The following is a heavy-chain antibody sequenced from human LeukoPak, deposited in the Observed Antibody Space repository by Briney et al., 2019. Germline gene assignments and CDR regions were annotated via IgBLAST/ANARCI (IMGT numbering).Heavy chain of an antibody. V-gene: IGHV1-18*01. J-gene: IGHJ5*02. Sequence: GASVKVSCKASGYTFTSYGISWVRQAPGQGLEWIGWISAYNGNTNYAQKLQGRVTMTTDTSTSTAYMELRSLRSDDTAVYYCARDPGRPVVVPAAKFDPWGQGTLVTVSS. CDR3: ARDPGRPVVVPAAKFDP. CDR1: GYTFTSYG. D-gene: IGHD2-2*01. CDR2: ISAYNGNT.